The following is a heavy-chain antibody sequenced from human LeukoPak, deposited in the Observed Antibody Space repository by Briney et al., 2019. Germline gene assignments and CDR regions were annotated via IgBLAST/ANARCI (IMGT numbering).Heavy chain of an antibody. J-gene: IGHJ6*02. V-gene: IGHV3-9*01. Sequence: GGSLRLSCAASGFTFDDYAMHWVRQAPGKGLEWVSGISWNSGSIGYADSVKGRFTISRDNAENSLYLQMNSLRAEDTALNYCAKDMGEGAAAGHYYYYGMDVWGQGTTVTVSS. D-gene: IGHD6-13*01. CDR2: ISWNSGSI. CDR3: AKDMGEGAAAGHYYYYGMDV. CDR1: GFTFDDYA.